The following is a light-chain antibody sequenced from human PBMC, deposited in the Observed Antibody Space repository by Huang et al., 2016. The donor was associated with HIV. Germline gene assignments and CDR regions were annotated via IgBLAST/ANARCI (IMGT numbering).Light chain of an antibody. J-gene: IGKJ4*01. V-gene: IGKV3-15*01. CDR1: HSVDSD. CDR3: QQYNDWPPLT. Sequence: EIEMTQSPATLSVPPGERATLSCRASHSVDSDLAWYQQKPGQAPRLLIYDASTRDTGISDKFNGTGSGTEFSLSITNLQSEDFAVYYCQQYNDWPPLTFGGGTKVEI. CDR2: DAS.